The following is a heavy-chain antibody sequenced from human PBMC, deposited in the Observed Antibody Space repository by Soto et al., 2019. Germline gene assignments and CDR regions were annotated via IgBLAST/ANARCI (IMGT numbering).Heavy chain of an antibody. CDR1: GGSISSSSYY. CDR2: IYYSGST. Sequence: SETLSLTCTVSGGSISSSSYYWGWIRQPPGKGLEWIGSIYYSGSTYYNPSLKSRVTISVDTSKNQFSLKLSSVTAADTAVYYFARHVGIAVAGTKKNIGYFDYWGQGTLVTVSS. D-gene: IGHD6-19*01. J-gene: IGHJ4*02. CDR3: ARHVGIAVAGTKKNIGYFDY. V-gene: IGHV4-39*01.